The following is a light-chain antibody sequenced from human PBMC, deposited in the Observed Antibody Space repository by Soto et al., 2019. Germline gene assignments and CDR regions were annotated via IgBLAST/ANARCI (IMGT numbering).Light chain of an antibody. Sequence: DIQMTQSPSTLSGSVGDRVTITCRASQTISSWLAWYQQKPGKAPKLLIYKASTLKSGVPSRFSGSGSGTEFPRTISSLQPDDFATYYCQHYNSYSEAFGQGTKVDIK. CDR2: KAS. CDR1: QTISSW. J-gene: IGKJ1*01. V-gene: IGKV1-5*03. CDR3: QHYNSYSEA.